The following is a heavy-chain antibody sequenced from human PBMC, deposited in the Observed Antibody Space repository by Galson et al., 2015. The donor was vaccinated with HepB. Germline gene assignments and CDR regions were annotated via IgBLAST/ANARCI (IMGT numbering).Heavy chain of an antibody. D-gene: IGHD3-10*01. Sequence: SLRLSCAASGFTFSSYGMHWVRQAPGKGLEWVAVIWYDGSNKYYADSVKGRFTISRDNSKNTLYLQMNSLRAEDTAVYYCARDRGEGQLGLWAEEQYYYYYGMDVWGQGTTVTVSS. CDR1: GFTFSSYG. CDR3: ARDRGEGQLGLWAEEQYYYYYGMDV. V-gene: IGHV3-33*01. J-gene: IGHJ6*02. CDR2: IWYDGSNK.